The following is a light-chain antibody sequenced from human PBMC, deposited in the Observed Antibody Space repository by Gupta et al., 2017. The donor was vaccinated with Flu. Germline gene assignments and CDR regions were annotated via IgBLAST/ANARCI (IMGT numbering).Light chain of an antibody. CDR3: QQRNNGPALFT. J-gene: IGKJ3*01. CDR1: ESVGSY. Sequence: TLSLSAGERATLSCRASESVGSYLAWYQEKPGQAPRSLIYDAANLTAGIGAIFGGSGAGTDLSLTISSRELEDFAVYYGQQRNNGPALFTFGHGTKVDIK. CDR2: DAA. V-gene: IGKV3-11*01.